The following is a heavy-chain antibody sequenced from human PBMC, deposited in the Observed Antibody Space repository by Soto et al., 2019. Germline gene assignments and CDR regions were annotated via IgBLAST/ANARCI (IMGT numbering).Heavy chain of an antibody. CDR1: GFTFDDYG. V-gene: IGHV3-20*04. D-gene: IGHD3-10*01. Sequence: GGSLRLSCAASGFTFDDYGMSWVRQAPGKGLEWVSGINWNGGSTGYADSVKGRFTISRDNAKNSLYLQMNSLRAEDTALYYCARVALEYGSGSYYFDYWGQGTLVTVSS. J-gene: IGHJ4*02. CDR2: INWNGGST. CDR3: ARVALEYGSGSYYFDY.